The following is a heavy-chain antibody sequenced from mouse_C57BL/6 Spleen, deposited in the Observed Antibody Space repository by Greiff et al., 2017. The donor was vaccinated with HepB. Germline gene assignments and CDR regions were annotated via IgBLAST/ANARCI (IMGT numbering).Heavy chain of an antibody. V-gene: IGHV1-69*01. Sequence: QVQLQQPGAELVMPGASVKLSCKASGYTFTSYWMHWVKQRPGQGLEWIGEIDPSDSYTNYNQKFKGKSTLTVDKSSSTAYMQLSSLTSEDSAVYYCAIGYYGNYFDYWGQGTTLTVSS. J-gene: IGHJ2*01. D-gene: IGHD1-1*01. CDR2: IDPSDSYT. CDR1: GYTFTSYW. CDR3: AIGYYGNYFDY.